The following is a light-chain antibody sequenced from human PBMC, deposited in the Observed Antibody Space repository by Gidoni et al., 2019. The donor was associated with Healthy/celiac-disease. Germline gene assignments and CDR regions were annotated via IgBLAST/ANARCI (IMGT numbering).Light chain of an antibody. J-gene: IGLJ3*02. CDR1: SRHSSYA. CDR3: KTWGTGIWV. V-gene: IGLV4-69*01. Sequence: QLVLTQSPSASASLGASVKLTCTLSSRHSSYAIEWHQQQPEKGPRYLMKLNSDGSQIKGDGIPDRFSGSSSGAERYLTISSLQSEDEADYYCKTWGTGIWVFGGGTKLTVL. CDR2: LNSDGSQ.